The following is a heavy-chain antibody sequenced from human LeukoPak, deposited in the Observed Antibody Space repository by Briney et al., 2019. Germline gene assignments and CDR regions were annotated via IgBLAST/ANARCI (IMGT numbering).Heavy chain of an antibody. V-gene: IGHV4-59*01. D-gene: IGHD1-26*01. Sequence: SETLSLTCTVSGGSISSYYWSWIRQPPGKGLEWIGYIYYSGSTNYNPSLKSRVTISVDTSKNQFFLKLSSVTAADTAVYYCARMWELFRFDPWGQGTLVTVSS. CDR1: GGSISSYY. CDR2: IYYSGST. J-gene: IGHJ5*02. CDR3: ARMWELFRFDP.